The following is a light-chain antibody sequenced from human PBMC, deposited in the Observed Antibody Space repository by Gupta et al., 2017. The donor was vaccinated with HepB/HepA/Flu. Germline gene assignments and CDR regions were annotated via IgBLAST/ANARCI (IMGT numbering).Light chain of an antibody. CDR2: EDS. V-gene: IGLV6-57*02. CDR3: QYSKNNSGV. J-gene: IGLJ3*02. CDR1: SGSVATNY. Sequence: NFMLTQPHSVSESPGKTVTISCTGTSGSVATNYVQWFQQRPGSTPTSVIDEDSRRPPGVPDRFSGSIDTYSNYESLNSSGLRTEDEAYYYCQYSKNNSGVFGGGTKLTVL.